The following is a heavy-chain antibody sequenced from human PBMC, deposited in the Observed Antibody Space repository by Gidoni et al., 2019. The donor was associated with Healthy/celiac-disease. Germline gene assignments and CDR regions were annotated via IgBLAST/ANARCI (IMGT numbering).Heavy chain of an antibody. CDR2: ISGSGGST. CDR3: AKETYYYDSSGYYVDY. V-gene: IGHV3-23*01. J-gene: IGHJ4*02. D-gene: IGHD3-22*01. CDR1: GFTFSSYA. Sequence: EVQLLESGGGSVQPGGSLRLSCAASGFTFSSYAMSWVRQAPGKGLEWVSAISGSGGSTYYADSVKGRFTISRDNSKNTLYLQMNSLRAEDTAVYYCAKETYYYDSSGYYVDYWGQGTLVTVSS.